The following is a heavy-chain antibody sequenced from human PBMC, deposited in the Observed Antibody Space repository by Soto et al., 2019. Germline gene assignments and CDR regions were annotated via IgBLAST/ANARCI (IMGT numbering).Heavy chain of an antibody. Sequence: PSETLSLTCAVYGGSFSGYYWSWIRQPPGKGLEWIGEINHSGSTNYNPSLKSRVTISVDTSKNQFSLKLSSVTAADTAVYYCARGPRLWFGEFFGGYYYYGMDVWGQGTTVTVSS. V-gene: IGHV4-34*01. J-gene: IGHJ6*02. D-gene: IGHD3-10*01. CDR2: INHSGST. CDR1: GGSFSGYY. CDR3: ARGPRLWFGEFFGGYYYYGMDV.